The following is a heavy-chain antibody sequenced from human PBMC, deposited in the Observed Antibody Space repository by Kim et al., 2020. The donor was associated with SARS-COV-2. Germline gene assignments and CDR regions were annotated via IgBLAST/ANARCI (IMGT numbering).Heavy chain of an antibody. CDR3: ARTLTGTTESFEY. V-gene: IGHV3-7*03. D-gene: IGHD3-9*01. Sequence: GGSLRLSCAASGFTFGSYWMTWVRQAPGKGLEWVANIKQDGSQKYYVDSVKGRFTISRDDAKNSPYLQMNSLRAEDTAVYYCARTLTGTTESFEYWGQGTLVTVSS. CDR2: IKQDGSQK. CDR1: GFTFGSYW. J-gene: IGHJ1*01.